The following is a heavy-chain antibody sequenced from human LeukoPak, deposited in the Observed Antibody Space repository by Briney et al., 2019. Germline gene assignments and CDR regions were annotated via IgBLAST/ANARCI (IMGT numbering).Heavy chain of an antibody. V-gene: IGHV3-48*01. J-gene: IGHJ3*02. CDR3: ARDHSGSYASDAFDI. CDR1: GFTFSSYG. D-gene: IGHD1-26*01. Sequence: GGSLRLSCAASGFTFSSYGMNWVRQAPGKGLEWVSYISSSSSTIYYADSVKGRFTISRDNAKNSLYLQMNSLRAEDTAVYYCARDHSGSYASDAFDIWGQGTMVTVSS. CDR2: ISSSSSTI.